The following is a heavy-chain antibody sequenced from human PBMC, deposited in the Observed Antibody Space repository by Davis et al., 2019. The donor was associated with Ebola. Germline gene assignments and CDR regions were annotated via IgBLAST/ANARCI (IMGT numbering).Heavy chain of an antibody. CDR1: GGSFSGYY. CDR3: ARVGDYIPPGS. Sequence: PGGSLRLSCAVYGGSFSGYYWSWIRQPPGKGLEWIGEINHSGSTNYNPSLKSRVTISVDTSKNQFSLKLSSVTAADTAVYYCARVGDYIPPGSWGQGTLVTVSS. CDR2: INHSGST. D-gene: IGHD3-16*01. J-gene: IGHJ4*02. V-gene: IGHV4-34*01.